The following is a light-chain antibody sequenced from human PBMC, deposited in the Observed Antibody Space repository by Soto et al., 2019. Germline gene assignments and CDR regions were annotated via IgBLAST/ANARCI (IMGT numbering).Light chain of an antibody. Sequence: QSVLTQPASVSGSPGQSITISCTGTSRDIGTSNLVSWYQQYPGKAPKLMIYEVTKRPSGISYRFSGSKSGNTASLTSSGLQPEHQHDFYCYPLPEIPTPLFVFGPGTKVTVL. V-gene: IGLV2-23*02. CDR3: YPLPEIPTPLFV. CDR2: EVT. CDR1: SRDIGTSNL. J-gene: IGLJ1*01.